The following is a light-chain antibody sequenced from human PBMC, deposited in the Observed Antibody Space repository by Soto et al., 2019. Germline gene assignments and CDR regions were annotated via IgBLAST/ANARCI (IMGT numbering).Light chain of an antibody. Sequence: EIVMTQSPATLSVSPGERATLSCRASQSVSSNLAWYQQKPGQAPRLLIYGASTRATGIPARFSGSGSGTEFTLTISSLQSEDSATYYCQQSYSTPITFGQGTRLEIK. V-gene: IGKV3D-15*01. CDR3: QQSYSTPIT. J-gene: IGKJ5*01. CDR2: GAS. CDR1: QSVSSN.